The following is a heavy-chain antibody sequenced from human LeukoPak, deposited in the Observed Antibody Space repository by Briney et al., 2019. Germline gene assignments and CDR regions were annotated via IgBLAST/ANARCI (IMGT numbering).Heavy chain of an antibody. CDR3: AKDQSIAAVGTLDH. CDR2: IKQGGSEI. J-gene: IGHJ4*02. CDR1: GFMFRSYW. V-gene: IGHV3-7*05. D-gene: IGHD6-13*01. Sequence: GGSLRLSCAASGFMFRSYWMTWVRQAPGKGLEWVANIKQGGSEINYLDSVRGRFTISRDDTRNSLYLQMNSLRVEDTAVYYCAKDQSIAAVGTLDHWGQGTLVTVSS.